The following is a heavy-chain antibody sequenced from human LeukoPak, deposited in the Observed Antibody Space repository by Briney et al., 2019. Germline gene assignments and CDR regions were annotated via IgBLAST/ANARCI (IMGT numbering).Heavy chain of an antibody. D-gene: IGHD2-2*02. V-gene: IGHV4-30-2*01. CDR1: GGSISSGGYY. J-gene: IGHJ5*02. Sequence: SETLSLTCTVSGGSISSGGYYWSWIRQPPGKGLEWIGYIYHSGSTYYNPSLKSRVTISVDRSKNQFSLKLSSVTAADTAVYYCARDLRDCSSTSCYRLGGWFDPWGQGTLVTVSS. CDR2: IYHSGST. CDR3: ARDLRDCSSTSCYRLGGWFDP.